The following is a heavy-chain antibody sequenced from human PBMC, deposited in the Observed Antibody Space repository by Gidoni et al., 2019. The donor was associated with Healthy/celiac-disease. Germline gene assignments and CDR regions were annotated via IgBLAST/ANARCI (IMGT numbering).Heavy chain of an antibody. CDR3: ARRGGYTGTHVDAFDP. CDR2: IYPGDSDT. J-gene: IGHJ5*02. D-gene: IGHD5-12*01. Sequence: EVQLVQSGAEVKKPGESLKISCKGSGYSFTSYWIGWVRQMPGKGLEWMGIIYPGDSDTRYSPSFQGQVTISADKAISTAYLQWSSLKASDTAMYYCARRGGYTGTHVDAFDPWGQGTLVTVSS. V-gene: IGHV5-51*01. CDR1: GYSFTSYW.